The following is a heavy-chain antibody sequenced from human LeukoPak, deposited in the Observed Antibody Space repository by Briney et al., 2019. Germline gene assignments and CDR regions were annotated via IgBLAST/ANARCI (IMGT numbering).Heavy chain of an antibody. CDR1: GFTFSSYG. CDR3: ARNFITMVRGVDMGYYYYYYMDV. D-gene: IGHD3-10*01. CDR2: TRYDGRNK. J-gene: IGHJ6*03. V-gene: IGHV3-30*02. Sequence: GGSLRLSCAASGFTFSSYGMHWVRQAPGKGLEWVTFTRYDGRNKYYADSVKGRFTISRDNSKNTLYLQMNSLRAEDTAVYYCARNFITMVRGVDMGYYYYYYMDVWGKWTTVTNSS.